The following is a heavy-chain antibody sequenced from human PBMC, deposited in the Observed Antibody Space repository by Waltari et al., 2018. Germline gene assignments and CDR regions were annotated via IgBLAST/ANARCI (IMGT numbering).Heavy chain of an antibody. CDR1: GYTFTSYA. J-gene: IGHJ4*02. CDR2: VNAGNGNT. V-gene: IGHV1-3*03. CDR3: ARGAGVAAAGPDY. Sequence: QVQLVQSGAEVKKPGASVKVSCKASGYTFTSYAMHWVRQAPGQRLEWMGWVNAGNGNTKYSQGFQGRVTITRDTSASTAYMELSSLRSEDMAVYYCARGAGVAAAGPDYWGQGTLVTVSS. D-gene: IGHD6-13*01.